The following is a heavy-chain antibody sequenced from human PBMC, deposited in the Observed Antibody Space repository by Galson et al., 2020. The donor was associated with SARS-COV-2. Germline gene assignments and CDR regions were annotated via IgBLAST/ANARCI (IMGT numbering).Heavy chain of an antibody. Sequence: TGGSLRLSCAASGFIVSQNYMTWVRQAPGKGLEWVSVIFSGDTTYYADSVMGRFTISRHNSKNTLYLQMNSLRPEDTAIYYCAKVGDCSHSTCLREGYGMDVWGQGTTVTVSS. D-gene: IGHD2-15*01. CDR3: AKVGDCSHSTCLREGYGMDV. CDR2: IFSGDTT. J-gene: IGHJ6*02. V-gene: IGHV3-53*04. CDR1: GFIVSQNY.